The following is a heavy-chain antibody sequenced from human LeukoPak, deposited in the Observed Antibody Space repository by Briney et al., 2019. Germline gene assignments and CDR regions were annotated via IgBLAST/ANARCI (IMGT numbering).Heavy chain of an antibody. CDR1: GFTVSSNY. CDR2: IYSGGST. D-gene: IGHD3-10*01. J-gene: IGHJ4*02. V-gene: IGHV3-66*01. Sequence: GGSLRLSCAASGFTVSSNYMSWVRQAPGKGLERVSVIYSGGSTYHADSVKGRFTISRDNSQNTLYLQMNSLRAEDTAVYYCARVGLYGSGSSRQYYFDYWGQGTLVTVSS. CDR3: ARVGLYGSGSSRQYYFDY.